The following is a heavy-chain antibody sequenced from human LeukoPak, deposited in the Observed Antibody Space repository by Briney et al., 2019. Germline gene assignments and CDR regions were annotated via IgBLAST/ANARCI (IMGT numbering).Heavy chain of an antibody. D-gene: IGHD3-9*01. Sequence: LGESLKISCNGSGYSFTSYWIGWVRQMPGKGLEWMGIIYPGDSDTRHSPSFQGQVTISADKSISTAYLQWSSLKASDTAMYYCARLDILTGYDWFDPWGQGTLVTVFS. V-gene: IGHV5-51*01. CDR2: IYPGDSDT. CDR3: ARLDILTGYDWFDP. CDR1: GYSFTSYW. J-gene: IGHJ5*02.